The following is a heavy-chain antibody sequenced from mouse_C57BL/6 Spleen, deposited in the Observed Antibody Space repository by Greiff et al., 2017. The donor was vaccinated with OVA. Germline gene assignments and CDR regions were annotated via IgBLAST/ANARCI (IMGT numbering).Heavy chain of an antibody. CDR3: ARVDDYVDY. V-gene: IGHV3-6*01. CDR1: GYSITSGYY. J-gene: IGHJ2*01. CDR2: ISYDGSN. Sequence: VQLKQSGPGLVKPSQSLSLTCSVTGYSITSGYYWNWIRQFPGNKLEWMGYISYDGSNNYNPSLKNRISITRDTSKNQFFLKLNSVTTEDTATYYCARVDDYVDYWGQGTTLTVSS.